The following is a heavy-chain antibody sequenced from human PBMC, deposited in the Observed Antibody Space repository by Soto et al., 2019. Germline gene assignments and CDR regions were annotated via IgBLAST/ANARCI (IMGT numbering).Heavy chain of an antibody. D-gene: IGHD3-16*01. Sequence: ASVKVSCKASGYTFTSYDINWVRQATGQGLEWMGWMNPNSGNTGYAQKFQGRVTMTRNTSISTAYMELSSLRSEDTAVYYCARGLWESEPMTSGLSDWYFDLWGRGTLVTVSS. V-gene: IGHV1-8*01. J-gene: IGHJ2*01. CDR2: MNPNSGNT. CDR1: GYTFTSYD. CDR3: ARGLWESEPMTSGLSDWYFDL.